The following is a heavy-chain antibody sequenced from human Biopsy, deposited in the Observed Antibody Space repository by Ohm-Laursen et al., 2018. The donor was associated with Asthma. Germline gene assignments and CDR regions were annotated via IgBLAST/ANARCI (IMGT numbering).Heavy chain of an antibody. J-gene: IGHJ4*02. Sequence: GTLSLTCTVSGGSISGFYWSWIRQPPGKGLEWIGYIYYTGTTSYNPSLKSRVSISVDTSKNQFSLKLTSVTAADTAVYYCARDFGGWYYFDNWGQGSLVTVSS. V-gene: IGHV4-59*01. D-gene: IGHD3-3*01. CDR3: ARDFGGWYYFDN. CDR2: IYYTGTT. CDR1: GGSISGFY.